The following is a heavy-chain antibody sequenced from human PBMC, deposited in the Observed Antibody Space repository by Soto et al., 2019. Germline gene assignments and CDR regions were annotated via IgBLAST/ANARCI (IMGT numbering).Heavy chain of an antibody. CDR1: GGSISSYY. CDR3: ARGGSSWLEYFQH. D-gene: IGHD6-13*01. V-gene: IGHV4-59*01. CDR2: IYSSGST. J-gene: IGHJ1*01. Sequence: SETLSLTSTVAGGSISSYYWSWIRQPPGKGLEWIGYIYSSGSTNYNPSLKSRITISVDTSKNQFSLKLSSVTAADTAVYYCARGGSSWLEYFQHWGQGTLVTVS.